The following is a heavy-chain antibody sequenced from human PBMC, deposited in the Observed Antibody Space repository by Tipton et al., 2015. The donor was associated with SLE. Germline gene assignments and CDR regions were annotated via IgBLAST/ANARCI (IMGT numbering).Heavy chain of an antibody. D-gene: IGHD3-16*01. J-gene: IGHJ6*03. V-gene: IGHV4-59*01. CDR1: GRSISPYY. Sequence: TLSLTCTVSGRSISPYYWSWIRQPPGKGLEWIGEIFYSGSTNYNPSLQSRITMSVDTSKNQFSLKLNSVTAADTAVYYCARSGPSWGYYYYMDVWGKETTVTVSS. CDR3: ARSGPSWGYYYYMDV. CDR2: IFYSGST.